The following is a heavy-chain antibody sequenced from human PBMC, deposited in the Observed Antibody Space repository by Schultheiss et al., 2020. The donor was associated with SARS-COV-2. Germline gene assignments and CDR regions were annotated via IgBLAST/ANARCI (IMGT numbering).Heavy chain of an antibody. CDR2: ISSSSSTI. V-gene: IGHV3-48*04. CDR1: AFTFSRYW. D-gene: IGHD6-19*01. Sequence: GGSLRLSCAASAFTFSRYWMAWVRQAPGRGLEWVSYISSSSSTIYYADSVKGRFTISRDNAKNSLYLQMNSLRAEDTAVYYCAGLYSSGPYNYYYGMDVWGQGTTVTVSS. CDR3: AGLYSSGPYNYYYGMDV. J-gene: IGHJ6*02.